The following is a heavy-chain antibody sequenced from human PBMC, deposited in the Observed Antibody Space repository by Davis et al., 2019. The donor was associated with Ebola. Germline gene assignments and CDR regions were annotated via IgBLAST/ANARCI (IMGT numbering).Heavy chain of an antibody. V-gene: IGHV1-18*04. CDR1: GYTFTNYG. Sequence: ASVKVSCKASGYTFTNYGITWVRQAPGQGLEWMGWINPHNGNTNYAQNVQGRVIMTSDTATTTAYMEVGSLRSDDTAVYYCARSRAYSSSWYLWFDPWGQGTLVTVSS. D-gene: IGHD6-13*01. CDR3: ARSRAYSSSWYLWFDP. J-gene: IGHJ5*02. CDR2: INPHNGNT.